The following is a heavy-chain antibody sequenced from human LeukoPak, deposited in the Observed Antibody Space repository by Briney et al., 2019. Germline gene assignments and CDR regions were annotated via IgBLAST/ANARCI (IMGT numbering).Heavy chain of an antibody. D-gene: IGHD2-2*01. CDR1: GGTFSSYA. Sequence: GASVKVSCKASGGTFSSYAISWVRQAPGQGLEWMGGIIPIFGTANYAQKFQGRVTITADESTSTAYMELSSLRSEDTAVYYCASKCSSTSCYYIGYWGQGTLVTVSS. J-gene: IGHJ4*02. V-gene: IGHV1-69*13. CDR3: ASKCSSTSCYYIGY. CDR2: IIPIFGTA.